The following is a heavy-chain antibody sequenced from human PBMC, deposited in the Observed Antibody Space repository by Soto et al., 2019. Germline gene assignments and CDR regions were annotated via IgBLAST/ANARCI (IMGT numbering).Heavy chain of an antibody. J-gene: IGHJ6*02. V-gene: IGHV3-33*01. CDR1: GFTFSSYG. CDR3: ARDRGYCSGGSCYSGYYYGMDV. CDR2: IWYDGSNK. D-gene: IGHD2-15*01. Sequence: GALRLSCAASGFTFSSYGMHWVRQAPGKGLEWVAVIWYDGSNKYYADSVKGRFTISRDNSKNTLYLQMNSLKAEDTAVYYCARDRGYCSGGSCYSGYYYGMDVWGQGTTVTVSS.